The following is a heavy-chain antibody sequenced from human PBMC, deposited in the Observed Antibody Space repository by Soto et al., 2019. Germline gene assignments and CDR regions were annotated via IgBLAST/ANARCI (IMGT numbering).Heavy chain of an antibody. D-gene: IGHD2-2*01. CDR1: GGTFSSYA. V-gene: IGHV1-69*13. CDR3: AATAPTKRYCSSTSCYENWFDP. J-gene: IGHJ5*02. CDR2: IIPIFGTA. Sequence: SVKVSCKASGGTFSSYAISRVRQAPGQGLEWMGGIIPIFGTANYAQKFQGRVTITADESTSTAYMELSSLRSEDTAVYYCAATAPTKRYCSSTSCYENWFDPWGQGTLVTVSS.